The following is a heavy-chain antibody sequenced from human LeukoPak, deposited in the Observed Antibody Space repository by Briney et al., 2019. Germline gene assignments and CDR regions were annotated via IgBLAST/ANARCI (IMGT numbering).Heavy chain of an antibody. D-gene: IGHD3-22*01. Sequence: GGSLRLSCAASGFTFSDYYMSWLRQAPGKGLEWLSYISSSGRTIYYADSVKGRFTISRDNAKNSLYLQMNSLRVEDTAVYYCARHYYHSSGHGGYWGQGTLVTVSS. CDR3: ARHYYHSSGHGGY. V-gene: IGHV3-11*01. J-gene: IGHJ4*02. CDR2: ISSSGRTI. CDR1: GFTFSDYY.